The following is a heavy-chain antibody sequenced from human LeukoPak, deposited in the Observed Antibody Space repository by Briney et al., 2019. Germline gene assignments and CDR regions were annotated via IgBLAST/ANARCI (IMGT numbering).Heavy chain of an antibody. CDR3: ARRFDS. CDR1: GDSITSYN. Sequence: LETLSLTCTVSGDSITSYNWNWIRQPPGKGLEWIGYFSYSGSTNYNPSLKSRVTILVDTSKNQFSLKLTSVTAADTAVYYCARRFDSWGQGTLVTVSS. CDR2: FSYSGST. V-gene: IGHV4-59*08. J-gene: IGHJ4*02.